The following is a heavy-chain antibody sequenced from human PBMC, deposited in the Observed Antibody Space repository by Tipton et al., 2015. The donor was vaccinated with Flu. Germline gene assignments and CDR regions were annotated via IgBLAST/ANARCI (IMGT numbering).Heavy chain of an antibody. CDR2: VFLNGST. CDR1: GGSITTDIYY. CDR3: ARAGAHGYTLVQDS. J-gene: IGHJ4*02. D-gene: IGHD5-24*01. V-gene: IGHV4-61*02. Sequence: TLSLTCTVSGGSITTDIYYWTWIRQPAGKGLECIGRVFLNGSTNYNPSLTGRVTISVDTSENNFSLKLTAVTAADTAVYYCARAGAHGYTLVQDSWGQGALVTVSS.